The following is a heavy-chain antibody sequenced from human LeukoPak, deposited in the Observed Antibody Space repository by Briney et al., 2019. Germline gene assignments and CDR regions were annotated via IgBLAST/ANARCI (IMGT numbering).Heavy chain of an antibody. CDR3: ARENVGYSYGYVTFDY. J-gene: IGHJ4*02. CDR2: INQDGSEK. D-gene: IGHD5-18*01. V-gene: IGHV3-7*01. CDR1: GFTFSSYW. Sequence: GGSLRLSCAASGFTFSSYWMSWVRQAPGEGLEWVVNINQDGSEKYYVDSVKGRFTISRDNANNSLYLQMNSLRAEDTAVYYCARENVGYSYGYVTFDYWGQGTLVTVSS.